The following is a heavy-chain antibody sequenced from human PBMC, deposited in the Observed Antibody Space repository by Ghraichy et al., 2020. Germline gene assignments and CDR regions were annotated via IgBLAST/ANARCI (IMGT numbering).Heavy chain of an antibody. CDR3: ASLAPPYVPHYYYYGMDV. CDR1: GFTFSDYY. D-gene: IGHD3-16*01. J-gene: IGHJ6*02. CDR2: ISSSSSYT. V-gene: IGHV3-11*06. Sequence: GESLNISCAASGFTFSDYYMSWIRQAPGKGLEWVSYISSSSSYTNYADSVKGRFTISRDNAKNSLYLQMNSLRAEDTAVYYCASLAPPYVPHYYYYGMDVWGQGTTVTVSS.